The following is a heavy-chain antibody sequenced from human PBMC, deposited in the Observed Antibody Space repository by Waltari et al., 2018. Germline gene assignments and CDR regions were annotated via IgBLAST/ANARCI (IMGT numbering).Heavy chain of an antibody. CDR2: IYQSEST. Sequence: QVQLQESAPGLVKPSGTLSLTCAVSGGSIHSSNWWSWVRQPPGKGLEWIGEIYQSESTNYNPSRKSRVTISIDKSKNQFSLRLSSVTAADTAVYYCARGDSSGYFDYWGQGTLVTVSS. CDR3: ARGDSSGYFDY. CDR1: GGSIHSSNW. V-gene: IGHV4-4*02. D-gene: IGHD3-22*01. J-gene: IGHJ4*02.